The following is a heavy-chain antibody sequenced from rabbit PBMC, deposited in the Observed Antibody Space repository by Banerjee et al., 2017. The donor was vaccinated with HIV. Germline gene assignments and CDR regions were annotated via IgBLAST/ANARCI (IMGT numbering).Heavy chain of an antibody. V-gene: IGHV1S40*01. Sequence: QSLEESGGDLVKPGASLTLTCTASGFSLSSGCDMCWVRQAPGKGLEWIACIYTGDGNAFYATWAKGRFTISKASSTTVTLQMTSLTAADTATYFCARDHDYGYAGTYATWGPGTLVTVS. CDR2: IYTGDGNA. CDR3: ARDHDYGYAGTYAT. D-gene: IGHD6-1*01. J-gene: IGHJ6*01. CDR1: GFSLSSGCD.